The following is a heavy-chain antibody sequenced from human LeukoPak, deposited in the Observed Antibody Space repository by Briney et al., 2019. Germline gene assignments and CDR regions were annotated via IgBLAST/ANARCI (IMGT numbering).Heavy chain of an antibody. CDR2: ISGSGDST. CDR1: GFTFSSYV. J-gene: IGHJ4*02. V-gene: IGHV3-23*01. Sequence: QTGGSLRLSCAASGFTFSSYVMSWVRQAPGKGLEWVSGISGSGDSTYYADSVKGRFTISRDNSKNTLYLQMNSLRVEDTAVYYCARDLGYCTNGVCHTRFDYWGQGTLVAVSS. CDR3: ARDLGYCTNGVCHTRFDY. D-gene: IGHD2-8*01.